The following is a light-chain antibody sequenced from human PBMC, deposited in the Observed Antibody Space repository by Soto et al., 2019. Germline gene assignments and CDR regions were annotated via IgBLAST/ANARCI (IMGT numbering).Light chain of an antibody. V-gene: IGKV3-20*01. CDR2: GAS. J-gene: IGKJ4*01. CDR1: QTVSSGF. CDR3: GQYGSSPLT. Sequence: EIVLTQSPGTLSLSPGERATLSCRASQTVSSGFLAGYQQKPGQSPRLLIYGASTRATGIPDRFSGSGSGTDFTLAISSLEPEDFAVYYCGQYGSSPLTFGGGTKGEIK.